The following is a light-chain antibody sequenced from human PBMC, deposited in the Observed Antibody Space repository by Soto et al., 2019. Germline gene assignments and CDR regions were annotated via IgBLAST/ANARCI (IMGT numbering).Light chain of an antibody. Sequence: DIQMTQSPSSLSASVGDRVTITCRASQGIRHDLGWYQQKPGKAPKRLIYSASSLQSGVPSRFSGSGSGTEFTLIISNLQPDDFETYYCQQFKDYVWTFGQGTKVDIX. CDR3: QQFKDYVWT. CDR1: QGIRHD. J-gene: IGKJ1*01. CDR2: SAS. V-gene: IGKV1-17*02.